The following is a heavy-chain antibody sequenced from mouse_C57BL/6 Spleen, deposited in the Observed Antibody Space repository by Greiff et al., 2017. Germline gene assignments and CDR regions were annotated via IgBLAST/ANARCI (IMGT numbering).Heavy chain of an antibody. CDR3: ARSITTVVATRWYFDV. V-gene: IGHV3-8*01. Sequence: EVKLLESGPGLAKPSQTLSLTCSVTGYSITSDYWNWIRKFPGNKLEYMGYISYSGSTYYNPSLKSRISITRDTSKNQYYLQLNSVTTEDTATYYCARSITTVVATRWYFDVWGTGTTVTVSS. J-gene: IGHJ1*03. CDR1: GYSITSDY. D-gene: IGHD1-1*01. CDR2: ISYSGST.